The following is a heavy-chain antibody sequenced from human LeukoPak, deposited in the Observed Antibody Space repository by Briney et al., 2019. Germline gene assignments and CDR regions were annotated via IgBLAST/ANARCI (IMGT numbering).Heavy chain of an antibody. CDR2: VYYSGST. CDR3: ARSELLWFGGVNSGFDY. Sequence: PSETLSLTCTVSGGSISNYYWSWIRQPAGKGLEWIGYVYYSGSTNYNPSLKSRVTISVDTSKNQFSLKLSSVTAADTAVYYCARSELLWFGGVNSGFDYWGQGTLVTVSS. J-gene: IGHJ4*02. D-gene: IGHD3-10*01. V-gene: IGHV4-59*01. CDR1: GGSISNYY.